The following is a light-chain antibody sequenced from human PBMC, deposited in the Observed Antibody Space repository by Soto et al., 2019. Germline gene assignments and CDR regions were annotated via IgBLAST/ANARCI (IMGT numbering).Light chain of an antibody. CDR1: QSVSSN. V-gene: IGKV3-11*01. CDR2: DAS. J-gene: IGKJ5*01. Sequence: IVMTQSPATLSVSPGERATVSCRASQSVSSNLAWYQQKPGQAPRLLIYDASNRATGIPARFSGGGSGTDFTLTIDNLEPEDFAIYYCQQRSNWPPITFGQGTRLE. CDR3: QQRSNWPPIT.